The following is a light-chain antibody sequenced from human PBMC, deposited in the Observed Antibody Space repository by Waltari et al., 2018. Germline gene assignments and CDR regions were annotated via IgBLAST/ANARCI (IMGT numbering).Light chain of an antibody. J-gene: IGKJ1*01. CDR2: GAS. CDR3: QQSYITKT. V-gene: IGKV1-39*01. Sequence: DIQMTQSPSSLSPSVGDRVTITCRANQNVGTYLNWYQQKPGKAPNLLIYGASSLHSGVPSRFSGSGAGTDFTLTISSLQREDFATYYCQQSYITKTFGQGTKVEIK. CDR1: QNVGTY.